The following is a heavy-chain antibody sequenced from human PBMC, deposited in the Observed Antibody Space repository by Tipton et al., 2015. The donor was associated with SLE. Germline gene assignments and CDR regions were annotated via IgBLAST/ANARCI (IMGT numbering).Heavy chain of an antibody. CDR3: ARGPYSSSSTWYYGMDV. CDR2: ISGGGGSK. CDR1: GFMFSSYA. V-gene: IGHV3-23*01. J-gene: IGHJ6*02. D-gene: IGHD6-13*01. Sequence: SLRLSCAASGFMFSSYAMRWVRQAPGKGLEWVSVISGGGGSKSYADALGGRFTISRDNSKNTLYLQMDNLRGDDTAVYYCARGPYSSSSTWYYGMDVWGQGTTVTVSS.